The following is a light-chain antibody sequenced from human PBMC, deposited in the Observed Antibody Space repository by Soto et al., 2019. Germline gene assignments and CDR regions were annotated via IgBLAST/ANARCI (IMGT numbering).Light chain of an antibody. V-gene: IGLV2-8*01. Sequence: QSVLTQPPSASGSPGQSVTISCTGTKSDIGVYDFVSWYQHHPGKAPRLIIYEVVQRPSGVPDRFSGSKSGNTASLTVSGLQAEDEADYYCCSYADNTDYVFGTGTKVTVL. J-gene: IGLJ1*01. CDR1: KSDIGVYDF. CDR3: CSYADNTDYV. CDR2: EVV.